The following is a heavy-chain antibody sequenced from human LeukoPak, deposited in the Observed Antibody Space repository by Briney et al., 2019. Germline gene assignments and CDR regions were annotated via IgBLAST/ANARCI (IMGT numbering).Heavy chain of an antibody. V-gene: IGHV3-53*01. CDR3: ARERGFLQGDHWFDP. J-gene: IGHJ5*02. Sequence: VGSLRLSCAASGFTVSSNYMSWVRQAPGKGLEWVSGIYSGGSTYYADSVKGRFTISRDNSKNTLYLQMNSLRAEDTAVYYCARERGFLQGDHWFDPWGQGTLVTVSS. D-gene: IGHD2-21*01. CDR1: GFTVSSNY. CDR2: IYSGGST.